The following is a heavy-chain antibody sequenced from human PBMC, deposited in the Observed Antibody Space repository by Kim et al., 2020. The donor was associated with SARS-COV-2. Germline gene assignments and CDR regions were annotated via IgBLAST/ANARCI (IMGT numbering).Heavy chain of an antibody. CDR3: ARVYCASSSCQNVMDV. J-gene: IGHJ6*02. D-gene: IGHD2-2*01. CDR2: IDAANGHA. Sequence: ASVKVSCKASGYSFTDYAMNWVRQAPGQRLEWMGWIDAANGHAEYSQNFQARLTITTDTSASTAHMELSSLRSEDTAVYYCARVYCASSSCQNVMDVWGQGTTVTVSS. CDR1: GYSFTDYA. V-gene: IGHV1-3*01.